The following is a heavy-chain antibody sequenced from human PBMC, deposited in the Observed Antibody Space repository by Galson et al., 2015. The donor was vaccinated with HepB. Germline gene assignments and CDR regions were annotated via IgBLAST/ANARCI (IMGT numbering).Heavy chain of an antibody. CDR2: IWYDGSNK. CDR1: GFTFSSYD. CDR3: ARIERELSLWDYYYGMDV. D-gene: IGHD3-16*02. Sequence: SLRLSCAASGFTFSSYDMHWVRQAPGKGLEWVAVIWYDGSNKYYADSVKGRFTISRDNSKNTLYLQMNSLRAEDTAVYYCARIERELSLWDYYYGMDVWGQGTTVTVSS. V-gene: IGHV3-33*08. J-gene: IGHJ6*02.